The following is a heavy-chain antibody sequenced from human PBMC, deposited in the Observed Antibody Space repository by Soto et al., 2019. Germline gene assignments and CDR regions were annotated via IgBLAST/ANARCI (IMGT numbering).Heavy chain of an antibody. J-gene: IGHJ4*02. CDR3: ASYYYGSGSQRFDY. CDR1: GGSISSYY. Sequence: PSETLSLTCTVSGGSISSYYWSWIRQPPGKGLEWIGYIYYSGSTNYNPSLKSRVTISVDTSKNQFSLKLSSVTAADTAVYYCASYYYGSGSQRFDYWGQGTLVTVSS. V-gene: IGHV4-59*01. D-gene: IGHD3-10*01. CDR2: IYYSGST.